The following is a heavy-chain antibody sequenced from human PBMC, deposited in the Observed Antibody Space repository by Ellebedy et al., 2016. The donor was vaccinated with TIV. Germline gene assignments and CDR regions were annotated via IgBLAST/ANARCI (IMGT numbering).Heavy chain of an antibody. CDR2: INAGNGKT. V-gene: IGHV1-3*01. J-gene: IGHJ6*02. Sequence: AASVNVSCKASGYTFTRYAMHWVRQAPGQRLEWMGWINAGNGKTKYSQKFQGRITITRDTSASPAYMELSSLRSEDTAVYYCARDLDYYGSRPDYYYGMDVWGQGTTVTVSS. CDR3: ARDLDYYGSRPDYYYGMDV. CDR1: GYTFTRYA. D-gene: IGHD3-10*01.